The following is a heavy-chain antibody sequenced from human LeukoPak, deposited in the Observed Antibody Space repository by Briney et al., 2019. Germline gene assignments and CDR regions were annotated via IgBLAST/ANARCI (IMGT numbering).Heavy chain of an antibody. D-gene: IGHD2-21*02. CDR2: IYSGGST. V-gene: IGHV3-53*01. J-gene: IGHJ4*02. CDR3: AREDPYCGGDCYLH. CDR1: GFTVSSNY. Sequence: GGSLRLSCAASGFTVSSNYVSWVRQAPGKGLEWVSVIYSGGSTYYADSVKGRFTISRDNSKNTLYLQMNSLRAEDTAVYYCAREDPYCGGDCYLHWGQGTLVTVSS.